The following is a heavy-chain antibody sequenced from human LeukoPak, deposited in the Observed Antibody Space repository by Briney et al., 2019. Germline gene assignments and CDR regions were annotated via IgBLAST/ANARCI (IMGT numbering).Heavy chain of an antibody. Sequence: GGSLRLSCAASGFTFSGYSINWVRQAPGKGLVWVSRINSDGSSTSYADSVKGRFTISRDNAKNTLYLQMNSLRAEDTAVYYCARGVARLDYWGQGTLVTVSS. CDR1: GFTFSGYS. CDR2: INSDGSST. D-gene: IGHD5-12*01. J-gene: IGHJ4*02. V-gene: IGHV3-74*01. CDR3: ARGVARLDY.